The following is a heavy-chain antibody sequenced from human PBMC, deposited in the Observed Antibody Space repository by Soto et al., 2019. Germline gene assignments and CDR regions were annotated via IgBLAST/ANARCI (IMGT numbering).Heavy chain of an antibody. D-gene: IGHD6-13*01. J-gene: IGHJ6*02. CDR1: GFTFTSSA. V-gene: IGHV1-58*02. CDR3: ARTAAAGKYYYGVDV. CDR2: IVVGSGNT. Sequence: ASVKVSCKASGFTFTSSAMQWVRQARGQRLEWIGWIVVGSGNTNYAQKFQERVTITRDMSTSTAYMELSSLKASDTAMYYCARTAAAGKYYYGVDVWGQGTTVTVSS.